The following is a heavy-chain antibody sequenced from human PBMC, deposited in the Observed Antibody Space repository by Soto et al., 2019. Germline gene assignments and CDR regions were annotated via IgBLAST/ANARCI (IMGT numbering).Heavy chain of an antibody. J-gene: IGHJ4*02. CDR3: AKESEGIVTIFGVVIKTPFFDY. CDR1: GFTFSSYA. CDR2: ISGSGGST. D-gene: IGHD3-3*01. Sequence: GGSLRLSCAASGFTFSSYAMSWVRQAPGKGLEWVSAISGSGGSTYYADSVKGRFTISSDNSKNTLYLQMNSLRAEDTAVYYGAKESEGIVTIFGVVIKTPFFDYWGQGTLVTVSS. V-gene: IGHV3-23*01.